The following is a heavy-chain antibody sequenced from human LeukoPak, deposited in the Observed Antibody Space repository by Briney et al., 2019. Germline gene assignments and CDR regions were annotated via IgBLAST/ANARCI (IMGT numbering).Heavy chain of an antibody. CDR2: IYTSGST. Sequence: SETLSLTCTVSGGSISSGSYYWSWIGQAARKGLEWIGRIYTSGSTNYNPSLKSRVTISVDTSKNQFSLKLSSVTAADTAVYYCARFTFEGVIAPSWGQGTLVTVSS. J-gene: IGHJ4*02. D-gene: IGHD3-16*02. CDR3: ARFTFEGVIAPS. CDR1: GGSISSGSYY. V-gene: IGHV4-61*02.